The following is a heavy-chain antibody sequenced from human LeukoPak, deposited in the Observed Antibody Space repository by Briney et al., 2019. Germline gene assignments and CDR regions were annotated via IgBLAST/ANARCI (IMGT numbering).Heavy chain of an antibody. J-gene: IGHJ4*02. CDR2: IIPILGIA. CDR1: GGTFSSYA. D-gene: IGHD4-17*01. V-gene: IGHV1-69*04. CDR3: ARDSYYGDSRSLHFDY. Sequence: SVKVSCKASGGTFSSYAISWVRQAPGQGLEWMGRIIPILGIANYAQKFQGRVTITADKSTSTAYMELSSLRSEDTAVYYCARDSYYGDSRSLHFDYWGQGTLVTVSS.